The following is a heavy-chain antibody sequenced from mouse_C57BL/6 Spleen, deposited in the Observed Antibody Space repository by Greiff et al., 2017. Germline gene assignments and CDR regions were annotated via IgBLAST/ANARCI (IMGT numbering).Heavy chain of an antibody. D-gene: IGHD1-1*01. CDR3: PIATVVARYRYFDV. J-gene: IGHJ1*01. CDR2: IDPEPGGT. CDR1: GYTFTDSE. Sequence: VQLQQSGAELVRPGASVTLSCTASGYTFTDSEMPWVKQTPVHGLEWIGAIDPEPGGTASTQKFKGKAILTADKSSSTAYMALRSLTSEDSAVYYYPIATVVARYRYFDVGGAGTTVTVTS. V-gene: IGHV1-15*01.